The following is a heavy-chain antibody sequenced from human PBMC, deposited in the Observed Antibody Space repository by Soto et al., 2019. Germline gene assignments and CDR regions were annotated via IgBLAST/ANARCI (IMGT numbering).Heavy chain of an antibody. CDR2: IGGSGGST. CDR1: GFSFSSYS. D-gene: IGHD2-15*01. V-gene: IGHV3-23*01. CDR3: AKDQYCSGGVCYGMDV. Sequence: GGSLILSCAASGFSFSSYSMSWVRQAPGKGLEWVSTIGGSGGSTHYAESVKGRFTISGDTSKNTLYLQLNSLRAEDAAVYYCAKDQYCSGGVCYGMDVWGQGTTVTVSS. J-gene: IGHJ6*02.